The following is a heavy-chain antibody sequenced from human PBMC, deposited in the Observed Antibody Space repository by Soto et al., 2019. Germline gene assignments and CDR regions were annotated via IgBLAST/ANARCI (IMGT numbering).Heavy chain of an antibody. Sequence: SVKVSCKASGGTFSSYIISWVRQAPGQGLEWMGGIIPIFAKADYAQKFQGRVTITADESTSTAYMELSSLRSEDTAVYYCARAYSSNRYWFDPWGQGTLVTVSS. CDR3: ARAYSSNRYWFDP. J-gene: IGHJ5*02. D-gene: IGHD2-2*01. V-gene: IGHV1-69*13. CDR1: GGTFSSYI. CDR2: IIPIFAKA.